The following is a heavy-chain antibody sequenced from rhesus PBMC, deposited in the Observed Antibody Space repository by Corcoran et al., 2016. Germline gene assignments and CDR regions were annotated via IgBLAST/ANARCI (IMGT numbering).Heavy chain of an antibody. CDR1: GGSISSSY. CDR2: IYGSGSST. D-gene: IGHD4-4*01. J-gene: IGHJ4*01. CDR3: ASGGYGSYLTPDYFDY. Sequence: QLQLQESGPGLVKPSETLSVTCAVSGGSISSSYWSWIRQAPGKGLEWIGYIYGSGSSTNYNPSLKSRVTLSLDTSTNQLSLKLSSLTAADTAVYYCASGGYGSYLTPDYFDYWGQGVLVTVSS. V-gene: IGHV4-169*02.